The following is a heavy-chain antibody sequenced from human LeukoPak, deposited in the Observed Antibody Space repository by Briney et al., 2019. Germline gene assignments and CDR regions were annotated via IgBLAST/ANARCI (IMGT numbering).Heavy chain of an antibody. J-gene: IGHJ4*02. CDR1: GFTFSNYG. V-gene: IGHV3-30*03. D-gene: IGHD2-15*01. CDR3: ARRDIVVIVSASDY. CDR2: ISYDGSYK. Sequence: GGSLRLSCAASGFTFSNYGMHWVRQAPGKGLEWVAFISYDGSYKYYADSVKGRFTISRDNSKNTVYLQMNSLRVDDTAVYYCARRDIVVIVSASDYWGQGTLVTVSS.